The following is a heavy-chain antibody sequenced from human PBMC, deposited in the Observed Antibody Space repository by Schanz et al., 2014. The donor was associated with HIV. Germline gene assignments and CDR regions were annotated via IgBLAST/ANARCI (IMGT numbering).Heavy chain of an antibody. CDR3: VRVRSPRVKIVVVMDYYYYAMDV. CDR2: ISSSSSYI. Sequence: EVQLVESGGGLEQPGGSLRLSCEASGFTLSSYSMNWVRQAPGKGLEWVSSISSSSSYIYYADSMKGRFTISRDNAKNSLYLQMNSLRAEDTAVYYCVRVRSPRVKIVVVMDYYYYAMDVWGQGTTVTVSS. V-gene: IGHV3-21*01. J-gene: IGHJ6*02. D-gene: IGHD3-22*01. CDR1: GFTLSSYS.